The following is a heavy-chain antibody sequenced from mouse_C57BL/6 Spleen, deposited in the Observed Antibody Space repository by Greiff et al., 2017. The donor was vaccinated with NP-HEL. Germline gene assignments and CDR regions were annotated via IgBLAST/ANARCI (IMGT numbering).Heavy chain of an antibody. Sequence: QVQLQQPGAELVKPGASVKLSCKASGYTFTSYWMQWVKQRPGQGLEWIGEIDPSDSYTNYNQKFKGKATLTVDTSSSTAYMQLSSLTSEDSAVYYWARRRNDYDGVQSYFDYWGQGTTLTVSS. V-gene: IGHV1-50*01. CDR3: ARRRNDYDGVQSYFDY. CDR1: GYTFTSYW. D-gene: IGHD2-4*01. CDR2: IDPSDSYT. J-gene: IGHJ2*01.